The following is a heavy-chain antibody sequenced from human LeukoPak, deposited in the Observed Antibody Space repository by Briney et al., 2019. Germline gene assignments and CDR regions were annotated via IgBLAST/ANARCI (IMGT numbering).Heavy chain of an antibody. CDR2: ISGSGGST. V-gene: IGHV3-23*01. Sequence: PGGSLRLSCAASGFTFSSYAMSWVRQAPGKGLEWVSAISGSGGSTYYADSVKGRFTIPRDNSKNTLYLQMNSLRAEDTAVYYCAKDKHGGWLQLGALGAFDIWGQGTMVTVSS. J-gene: IGHJ3*02. CDR3: AKDKHGGWLQLGALGAFDI. CDR1: GFTFSSYA. D-gene: IGHD5-24*01.